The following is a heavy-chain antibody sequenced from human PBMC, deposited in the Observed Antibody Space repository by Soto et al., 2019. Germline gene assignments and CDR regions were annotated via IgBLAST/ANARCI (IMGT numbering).Heavy chain of an antibody. Sequence: QVQLVQSGAEVKKPGASVKVSCKASGYTFSTYDISWVRQAPGQGLEWMGRISTYNGNTNYPQSPXXRLTMPTDTSXXTXYXXLRSLRSDDTAVYYCARDPYHVLMVNAPNLYGMDVWGQGTTVTVSS. CDR3: ARDPYHVLMVNAPNLYGMDV. V-gene: IGHV1-18*01. J-gene: IGHJ6*02. CDR1: GYTFSTYD. D-gene: IGHD2-8*01. CDR2: ISTYNGNT.